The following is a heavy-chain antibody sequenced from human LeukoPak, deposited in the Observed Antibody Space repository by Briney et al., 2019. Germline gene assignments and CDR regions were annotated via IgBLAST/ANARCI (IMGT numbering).Heavy chain of an antibody. CDR1: GGSISSSSYY. D-gene: IGHD6-6*01. Sequence: PSETLSLTCTVSGGSISSSSYYWGWIRQPPGKGLEWIGSIYYSGSTYYNPSLKSRVTISVDTSKNQFSLKLSSVTAADTAVYYCARLSSSSWSYWFHPWGQGTLVTVSS. CDR3: ARLSSSSWSYWFHP. CDR2: IYYSGST. V-gene: IGHV4-39*01. J-gene: IGHJ5*02.